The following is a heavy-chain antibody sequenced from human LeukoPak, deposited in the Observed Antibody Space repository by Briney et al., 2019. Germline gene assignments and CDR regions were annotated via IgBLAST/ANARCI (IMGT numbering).Heavy chain of an antibody. V-gene: IGHV4-59*01. Sequence: GSLRLSCAASGFTFSSYAMSWVRQAPGKGLEWIGYIYYSGSTNYNPSLKSRVTISVDTSKNQFSLKLSSVTAADTAVYYCARLPMERWFDPWGQGTLVTVSS. D-gene: IGHD1-1*01. CDR2: IYYSGST. CDR1: GFTFSSYA. J-gene: IGHJ5*02. CDR3: ARLPMERWFDP.